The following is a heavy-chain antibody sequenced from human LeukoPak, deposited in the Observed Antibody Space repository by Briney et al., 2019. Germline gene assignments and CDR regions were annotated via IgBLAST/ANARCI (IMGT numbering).Heavy chain of an antibody. CDR1: GASISSGSYY. D-gene: IGHD6-13*01. J-gene: IGHJ4*02. CDR3: ARVGVGYSSSWYGGVFDY. Sequence: SETLSLTCSVSGASISSGSYYWSWIRQPAGKGLEWIGRIYTSGSTNYNPSLKSRVTISVDTSKNQFSLRLTPVTAADTAVYYCARVGVGYSSSWYGGVFDYWGQGTLVTVSS. CDR2: IYTSGST. V-gene: IGHV4-61*02.